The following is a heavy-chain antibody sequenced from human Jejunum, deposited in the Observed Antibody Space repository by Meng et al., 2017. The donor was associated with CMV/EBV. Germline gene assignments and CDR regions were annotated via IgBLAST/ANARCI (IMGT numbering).Heavy chain of an antibody. J-gene: IGHJ5*01. CDR2: IYYSGIGNT. D-gene: IGHD2-15*01. Sequence: SGGSISNSNSLWGWIRQPPGKGLEWVGTIYYSGIGNTFYNPSLKSRLAISVDTSKNQVSLKLSSVTAADTAVYYCASDIATAWFYSWGQGTLVTVSS. V-gene: IGHV4-39*07. CDR3: ASDIATAWFYS. CDR1: GGSISNSNSL.